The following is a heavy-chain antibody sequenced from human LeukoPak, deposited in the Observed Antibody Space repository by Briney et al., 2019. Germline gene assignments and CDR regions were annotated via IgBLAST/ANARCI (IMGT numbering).Heavy chain of an antibody. D-gene: IGHD5-12*01. CDR2: IWYNGNT. Sequence: GGSLRLSCAASGFTFSTYGMHWVRQAPGKGLEWVSDIWYNGNTYYADSVKGRFTISGDNSKSTLYLQMNSLRAEDTAVYYCASRDRGYSGYDRDYWGQGTLVTVSS. CDR3: ASRDRGYSGYDRDY. V-gene: IGHV3-33*01. CDR1: GFTFSTYG. J-gene: IGHJ4*02.